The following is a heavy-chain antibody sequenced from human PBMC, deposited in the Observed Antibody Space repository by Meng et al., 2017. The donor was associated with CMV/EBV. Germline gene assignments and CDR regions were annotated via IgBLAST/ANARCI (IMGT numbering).Heavy chain of an antibody. V-gene: IGHV3-21*01. Sequence: GESLKISCAASGFTFSSYSMNWVRQAPGKGLEWVSSISSSSSYIYYADSVKGRFTISRDNAKKSLYLQMNSLRAEDTAVYYCACYYYYGMDVWGQGTTVTVSS. CDR3: ACYYYYGMDV. J-gene: IGHJ6*02. CDR2: ISSSSSYI. CDR1: GFTFSSYS.